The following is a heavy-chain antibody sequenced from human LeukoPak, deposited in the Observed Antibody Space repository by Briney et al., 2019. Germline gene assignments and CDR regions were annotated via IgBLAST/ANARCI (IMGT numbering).Heavy chain of an antibody. CDR3: AREYDIVATRFFDY. J-gene: IGHJ4*02. V-gene: IGHV4-59*01. Sequence: SETLSLTCTVSGGSISSYYWSWIRQPPGKGLEWIGYIYYSGSTNYNPSLKSRVTISVDTSKNQFSLKLSSVTAANTAVYYCAREYDIVATRFFDYWGQGTLVTVSS. D-gene: IGHD5-12*01. CDR2: IYYSGST. CDR1: GGSISSYY.